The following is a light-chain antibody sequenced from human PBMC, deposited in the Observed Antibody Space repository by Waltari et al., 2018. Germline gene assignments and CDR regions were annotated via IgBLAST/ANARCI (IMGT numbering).Light chain of an antibody. J-gene: IGLJ3*02. CDR1: SGHSTYA. CDR2: VNSDGSL. CDR3: QIWGTGTLRM. Sequence: QPVLIQPSSASAFLGASVTLTCTLSSGHSTYAIAWHQQLPQKVPRYLMKVNSDGSLNKGDGIPDRFSGSSSGAERYLIISNLQSEDEGDYYCQIWGTGTLRMFGGGTELTVL. V-gene: IGLV4-69*01.